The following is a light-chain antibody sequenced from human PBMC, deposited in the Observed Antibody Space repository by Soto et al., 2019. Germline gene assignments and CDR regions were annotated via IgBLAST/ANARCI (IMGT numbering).Light chain of an antibody. J-gene: IGLJ1*01. CDR1: SSDVGGYNY. V-gene: IGLV2-14*01. CDR2: DVS. CDR3: SSYTSSSTLGGYV. Sequence: QSALTQPASVSGSLGQSITISCTGTSSDVGGYNYVSWYQQHPGKAPKLMIYDVSNRPSGVSNRFSGSKSGNTASLTISGLQAEDEADYYCSSYTSSSTLGGYVFGTGTKVTVL.